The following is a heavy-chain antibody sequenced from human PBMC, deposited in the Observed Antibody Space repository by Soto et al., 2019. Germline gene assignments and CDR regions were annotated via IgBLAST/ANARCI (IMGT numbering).Heavy chain of an antibody. D-gene: IGHD6-6*01. V-gene: IGHV3-33*01. CDR2: IWYDGSNK. CDR3: ARDGTSSRSSNFAY. J-gene: IGHJ4*02. CDR1: GFTFSSYG. Sequence: HPGGSLRLSCAASGFTFSSYGMHWVRQAPGKGLEWVAVIWYDGSNKYYADSVKGRFTISRDNSKNTLYLQMNSLRAEDTAVYFYARDGTSSRSSNFAYWAQVTLLP.